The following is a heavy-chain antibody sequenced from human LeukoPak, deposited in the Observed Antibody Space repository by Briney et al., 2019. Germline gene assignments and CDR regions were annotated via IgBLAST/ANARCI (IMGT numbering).Heavy chain of an antibody. CDR1: GFSFTDYP. Sequence: PWGSLRLSCATSGFSFTDYPMNWVRQDPGQGLEWISNIRTTAEGAKYAYYADSVKGRVTISRDDGKNTLYLHMNSLRDDDTAVYYCAADIRYAFDYWGQGILVTVSS. CDR3: AADIRYAFDY. J-gene: IGHJ4*02. D-gene: IGHD3-9*01. V-gene: IGHV3-48*02. CDR2: IRTTAEGAKYA.